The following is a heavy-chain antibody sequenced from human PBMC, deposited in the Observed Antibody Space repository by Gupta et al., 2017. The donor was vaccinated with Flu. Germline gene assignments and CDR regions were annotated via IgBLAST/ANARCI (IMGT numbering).Heavy chain of an antibody. Sequence: QVQLQESGPGLVKPSETLSLTCTVSGGPISSYYWSWLRQPPGKGLEWIGYIYYSGSTNYNPSLKSRVTISVDTSKNQFSLKLSSVTAADTAVYYCARDPNVGRSWYNWFDPWGQGTLVTVSS. CDR2: IYYSGST. V-gene: IGHV4-59*01. CDR3: ARDPNVGRSWYNWFDP. CDR1: GGPISSYY. D-gene: IGHD6-13*01. J-gene: IGHJ5*02.